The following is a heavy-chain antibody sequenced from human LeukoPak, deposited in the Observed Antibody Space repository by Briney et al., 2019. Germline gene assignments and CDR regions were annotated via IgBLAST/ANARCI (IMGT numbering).Heavy chain of an antibody. CDR2: INPSGGST. J-gene: IGHJ3*02. CDR1: GYTFTSYY. CDR3: ARDLYGANSGAFDI. D-gene: IGHD4-23*01. Sequence: ASVKVSCKASGYTFTSYYMHWVRQAPGQGLEWMGIINPSGGSTIYAQKFQGRVTVTRDMSTSTVYMELSSLRSEDTAVYSCARDLYGANSGAFDIWGQGTMVTVSS. V-gene: IGHV1-46*01.